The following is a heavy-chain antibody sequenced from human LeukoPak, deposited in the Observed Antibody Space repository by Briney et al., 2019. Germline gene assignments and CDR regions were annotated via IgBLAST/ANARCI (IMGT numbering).Heavy chain of an antibody. CDR3: ARQVGAITLFEH. D-gene: IGHD1-26*01. CDR2: LYSGGTT. Sequence: GGSLRLSCAASGFSVSSNYVSWVRQAPGKGLEWVSALYSGGTTYYADSVKGRFTISRDNSKNTLYLQMNSLRVEDTAVYYCARQVGAITLFEHWDQGTLVTVSS. J-gene: IGHJ4*02. CDR1: GFSVSSNY. V-gene: IGHV3-53*01.